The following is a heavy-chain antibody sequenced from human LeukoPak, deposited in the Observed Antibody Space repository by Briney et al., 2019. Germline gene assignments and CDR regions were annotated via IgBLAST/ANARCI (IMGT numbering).Heavy chain of an antibody. CDR1: GGSISSYY. CDR2: IYYSGST. J-gene: IGHJ3*02. V-gene: IGHV4-59*01. CDR3: AREKYNYGDNDAFDI. D-gene: IGHD4-17*01. Sequence: PSETLSLTCTVSGGSISSYYWSWIRQPPGKGLEWIGYIYYSGSTNYNPSLKSRVTISVDTSKNQFSLKLSSVTAADTAVYYCAREKYNYGDNDAFDIWGQGTMATVSS.